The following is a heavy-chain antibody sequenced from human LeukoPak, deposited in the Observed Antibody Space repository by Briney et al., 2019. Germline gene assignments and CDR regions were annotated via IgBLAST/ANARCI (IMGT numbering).Heavy chain of an antibody. CDR3: ARDLEDFDSPANDY. J-gene: IGHJ4*02. CDR1: GDSISGYY. D-gene: IGHD2-15*01. V-gene: IGHV4-4*07. Sequence: KPSETLPLTCTVSGDSISGYYWAWIRQPAGKGLEWIGHIYAPGSSNYSPSFKSRVTMSIDMSNNQFSLRLNSVTAADTAMYYCARDLEDFDSPANDYWGQGTHVIVSP. CDR2: IYAPGSS.